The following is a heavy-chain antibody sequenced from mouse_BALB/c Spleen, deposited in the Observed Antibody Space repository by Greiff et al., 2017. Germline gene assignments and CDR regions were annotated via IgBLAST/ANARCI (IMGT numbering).Heavy chain of an antibody. CDR3: ARSKYGNYYFDY. CDR2: ISSGSSTI. V-gene: IGHV5-17*02. D-gene: IGHD2-10*02. Sequence: EVKLMESGGGLVQPGGSRKLSCAASGFTFSSFGMHWVRQAPEKGLEWVAYISSGSSTIYYADTVKGRFTISRDNPKNTLFLQMTSLRSEDTAMYYCARSKYGNYYFDYWGQGTTLTVSS. J-gene: IGHJ2*01. CDR1: GFTFSSFG.